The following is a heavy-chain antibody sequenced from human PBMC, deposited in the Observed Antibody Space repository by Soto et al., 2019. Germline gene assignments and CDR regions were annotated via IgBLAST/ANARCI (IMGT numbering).Heavy chain of an antibody. Sequence: GGSLRLSCSASGFTFSDYAMHWVRQPPGKGLEWVATVSSDGERKYYAMSVKGRFAISKDNSMSTLLLQMDTLGPDDTAIYYFYYGERSGRGPPFSCQIWGQGTMVTVSS. CDR3: YYGERSGRGPPFSCQI. V-gene: IGHV3-30*03. CDR1: GFTFSDYA. J-gene: IGHJ3*02. CDR2: VSSDGERK. D-gene: IGHD3-22*01.